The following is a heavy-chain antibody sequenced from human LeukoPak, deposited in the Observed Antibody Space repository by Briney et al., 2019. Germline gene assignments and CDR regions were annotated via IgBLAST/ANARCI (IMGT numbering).Heavy chain of an antibody. CDR2: ISGSGGST. Sequence: GGSLRLSCAASGFTFSSYAMNWVRQAPGKGLEWVSAISGSGGSTYYADSVKGRFTISRDKSKNTLFLQMNSLRAEDTAVYYCARGVHDFWSGFYFDYWGQGTLVTVSS. V-gene: IGHV3-23*01. CDR1: GFTFSSYA. D-gene: IGHD3-3*01. CDR3: ARGVHDFWSGFYFDY. J-gene: IGHJ4*02.